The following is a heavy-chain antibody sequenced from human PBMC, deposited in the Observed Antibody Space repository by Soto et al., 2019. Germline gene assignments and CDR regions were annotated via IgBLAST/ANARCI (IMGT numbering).Heavy chain of an antibody. D-gene: IGHD3-10*01. V-gene: IGHV3-74*01. Sequence: EVHLVESGGGLVQSGVSLRLSCAASGFTFNSYWMHWVRQAPGKGLVWVSRIKGDGISTNYADSVKGRFTISRDNAKDTVFLQMNGLGADDTAVYYCARGAMGNYYNDYWGQGTLVTVSS. CDR2: IKGDGIST. CDR3: ARGAMGNYYNDY. CDR1: GFTFNSYW. J-gene: IGHJ4*02.